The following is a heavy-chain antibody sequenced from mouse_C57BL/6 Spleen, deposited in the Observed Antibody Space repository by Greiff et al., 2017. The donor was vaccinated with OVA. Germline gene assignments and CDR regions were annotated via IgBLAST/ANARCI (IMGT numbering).Heavy chain of an antibody. CDR1: GYTFTSYW. J-gene: IGHJ1*03. D-gene: IGHD1-1*01. Sequence: QVQLQQPGAELVKPGASVKLSCKASGYTFTSYWMHWVKQRPGQGLEWIGMIHPTSGSTNYNEKFKSKATLTVDKSSSTAYMQLSSLTSEDSAVYDCARGGANYYGWYFDGWGTGTTVTVSS. V-gene: IGHV1-64*01. CDR2: IHPTSGST. CDR3: ARGGANYYGWYFDG.